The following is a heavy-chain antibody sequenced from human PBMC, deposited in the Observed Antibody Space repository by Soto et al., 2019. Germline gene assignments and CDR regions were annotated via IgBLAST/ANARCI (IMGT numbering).Heavy chain of an antibody. CDR3: ARDNDILTGYYTKLPFDY. D-gene: IGHD3-9*01. CDR2: ISAYNGNT. Sequence: ASVKVSCKASGYTFTSYGISWVRQAPGQGLEWMGWISAYNGNTNYAQKLQGRVTMTTDTSTSTAYMELRSLRSDDTAVYYCARDNDILTGYYTKLPFDYRGQGTLVTVSS. V-gene: IGHV1-18*01. CDR1: GYTFTSYG. J-gene: IGHJ4*02.